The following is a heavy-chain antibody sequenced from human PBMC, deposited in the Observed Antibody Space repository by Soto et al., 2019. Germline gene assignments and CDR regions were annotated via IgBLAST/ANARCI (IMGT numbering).Heavy chain of an antibody. V-gene: IGHV3-48*01. Sequence: EVQLVESGGGLVQPGGSLRLSCAASGFTFSAYSMNWVRQAPGKGLEWVSDISSSSSNTYYAYSVKGRFTISRDNAKNSLYLQMNSLRAEDTAVYYCARWVGGESRYLDYWGQGTLVTVSS. D-gene: IGHD3-9*01. J-gene: IGHJ4*02. CDR2: ISSSSSNT. CDR3: ARWVGGESRYLDY. CDR1: GFTFSAYS.